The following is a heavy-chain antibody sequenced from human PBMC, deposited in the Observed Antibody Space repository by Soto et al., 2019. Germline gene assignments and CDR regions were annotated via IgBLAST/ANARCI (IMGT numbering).Heavy chain of an antibody. CDR1: GYTFTGYY. J-gene: IGHJ6*02. CDR2: INPNSGGT. V-gene: IGHV1-2*04. D-gene: IGHD6-6*01. CDR3: ARDAARTGVYYYYGMDV. Sequence: ASVKGSCKASGYTFTGYYMHWVRQAPGQGLEWMGWINPNSGGTNYAQKFQGWVTMTRDTSISTAYMELSRLRSDDTAVYYCARDAARTGVYYYYGMDVWGQGTTVTVSS.